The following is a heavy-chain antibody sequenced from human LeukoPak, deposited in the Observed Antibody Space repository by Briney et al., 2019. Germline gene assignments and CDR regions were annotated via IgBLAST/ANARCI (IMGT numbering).Heavy chain of an antibody. J-gene: IGHJ5*02. D-gene: IGHD2-2*01. V-gene: IGHV3-20*04. Sequence: GGSLRLSCTASAFNFDDYDMSWVRQVPGKGLEWVSGITWNGDKTGYADSVRGRFAISRDNTKKSLYLQMSSLRAEDTALYYCARDHFCSSSTGCYFEDWFDPWGPGTLVTVSS. CDR3: ARDHFCSSSTGCYFEDWFDP. CDR1: AFNFDDYD. CDR2: ITWNGDKT.